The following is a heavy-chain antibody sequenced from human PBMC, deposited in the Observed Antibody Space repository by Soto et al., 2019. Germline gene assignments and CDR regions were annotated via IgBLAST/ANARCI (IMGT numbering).Heavy chain of an antibody. V-gene: IGHV1-69*13. J-gene: IGHJ4*02. D-gene: IGHD3-10*01. Sequence: ASEKVSCKASGGTFSSYAISWVRQAPGQGLEWMGGIIPIFGTANYAQKFQGRVTITADESTSTACMELSSLRSEDTAVYYCARDLADGVLRYYFDYWGQGTLVTVSS. CDR1: GGTFSSYA. CDR3: ARDLADGVLRYYFDY. CDR2: IIPIFGTA.